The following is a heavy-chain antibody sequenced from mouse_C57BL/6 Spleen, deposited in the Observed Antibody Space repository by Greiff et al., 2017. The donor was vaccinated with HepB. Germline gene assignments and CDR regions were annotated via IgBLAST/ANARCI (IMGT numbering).Heavy chain of an antibody. CDR1: GYAFSSSW. V-gene: IGHV1-82*01. Sequence: VKLMESGPELVKPGASVKISCKASGYAFSSSWMNWVKQRPGKGLEWIGRIYPGDGDTNYNGKFKGKATLTADKSSSTAYLQLSSLTSEDSAVYFSARSNHYYGSSYGYFDVWGTGTTVTVSS. D-gene: IGHD1-1*01. CDR3: ARSNHYYGSSYGYFDV. J-gene: IGHJ1*03. CDR2: IYPGDGDT.